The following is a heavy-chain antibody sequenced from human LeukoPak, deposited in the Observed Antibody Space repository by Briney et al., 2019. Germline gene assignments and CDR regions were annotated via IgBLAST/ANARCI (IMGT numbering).Heavy chain of an antibody. CDR2: IDNDGSDR. V-gene: IGHV3-74*01. CDR3: ARGGYHHGFDI. Sequence: PGGSLRLSCAASGFTFRNYWIHWVRQAPGKGLVWISRIDNDGSDRIYADSVKGRFTISRDNAKNTLYLQMNGLRAEDTAVYYCARGGYHHGFDIWGQGTMVTVSS. D-gene: IGHD5-18*01. CDR1: GFTFRNYW. J-gene: IGHJ3*02.